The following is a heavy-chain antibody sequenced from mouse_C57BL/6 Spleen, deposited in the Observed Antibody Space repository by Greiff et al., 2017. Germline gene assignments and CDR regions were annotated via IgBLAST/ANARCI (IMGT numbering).Heavy chain of an antibody. CDR2: IDPEDGET. CDR1: GFNIKDYY. V-gene: IGHV14-2*01. D-gene: IGHD1-1*01. J-gene: IGHJ4*01. Sequence: EVQLQQSGAELVKPGASVKLSCTASGFNIKDYYMHWVKQRTEQGLEWIGRIDPEDGETTYAPKFQGKATITADTSSNTAYLQLSSLTSVYTAVYYGAHYYSRHYYAMDYWGQGTSVTVSS. CDR3: AHYYSRHYYAMDY.